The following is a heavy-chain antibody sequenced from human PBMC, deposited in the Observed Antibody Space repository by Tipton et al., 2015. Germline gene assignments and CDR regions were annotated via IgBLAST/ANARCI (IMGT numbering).Heavy chain of an antibody. CDR3: ARDGYNSNYFDY. CDR1: GGAITSDGFY. Sequence: LRLSCTVSGGAITSDGFYWSWIRQHPGKGLEWIGYILYTGSTYYNPSLKSRATLSVDTSKNQFSLKLSSVTAADTAVYYCARDGYNSNYFDYWGQGTLVTVSS. CDR2: ILYTGST. J-gene: IGHJ4*02. V-gene: IGHV4-31*02. D-gene: IGHD5-24*01.